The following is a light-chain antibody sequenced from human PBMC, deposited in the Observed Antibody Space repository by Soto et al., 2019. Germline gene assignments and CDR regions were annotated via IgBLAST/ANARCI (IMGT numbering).Light chain of an antibody. J-gene: IGLJ2*01. CDR2: GNS. CDR3: QSYDNSLRGYVV. V-gene: IGLV1-40*01. Sequence: QSLLTQPPSVSGAPGQRVTISCTGSDSNIGADYDVHWYQKLPGTAPKLLIYGNSNRPSGVPDRISGSKSGTSASLAITGLQAEDEADYYCQSYDNSLRGYVVFGGGTKLTVL. CDR1: DSNIGADYD.